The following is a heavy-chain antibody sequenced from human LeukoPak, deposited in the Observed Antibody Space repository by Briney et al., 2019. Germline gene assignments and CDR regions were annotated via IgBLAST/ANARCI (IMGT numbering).Heavy chain of an antibody. CDR1: GYTFTGYY. CDR3: ARVGDGLNDGFDI. Sequence: GASVKVSCKASGYTFTGYYMNWVRQAPGQGLEWMGRINPNTGGTNYAQNFQGSVTMTRDTYITTVYMELSRLRSDDTAVYYCARVGDGLNDGFDIWGQGTMVTVSS. D-gene: IGHD5-24*01. J-gene: IGHJ3*02. CDR2: INPNTGGT. V-gene: IGHV1-2*06.